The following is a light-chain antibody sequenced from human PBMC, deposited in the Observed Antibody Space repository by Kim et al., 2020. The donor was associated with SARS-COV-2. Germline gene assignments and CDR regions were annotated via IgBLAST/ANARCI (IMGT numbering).Light chain of an antibody. CDR3: QQYNDWPT. CDR2: GAS. CDR1: QSVRTG. J-gene: IGKJ4*01. V-gene: IGKV3-15*01. Sequence: EIVMTQSPATLSVSPGERATLSCRASQSVRTGLAWYQQKPGQAPRLLIYGASTRASNIPARFSGSGSGTEFTLTISSLQSEDFAVYYCQQYNDWPTFGGGTKVDIK.